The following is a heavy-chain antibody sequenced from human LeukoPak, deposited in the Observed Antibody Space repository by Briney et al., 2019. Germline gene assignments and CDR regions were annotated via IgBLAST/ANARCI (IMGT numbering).Heavy chain of an antibody. CDR3: ARAAIVVVVAATQINWFDP. V-gene: IGHV1-18*01. CDR2: ISAYNGNT. D-gene: IGHD2-15*01. CDR1: GYTFTSYG. J-gene: IGHJ5*02. Sequence: ASVKVSCKASGYTFTSYGISWVRQAPGQGLEWMGWISAYNGNTNYAQKLQGRVTMTTDTSTSTAYMELRSLRSDDTAVYYCARAAIVVVVAATQINWFDPWGQGTLVTVSS.